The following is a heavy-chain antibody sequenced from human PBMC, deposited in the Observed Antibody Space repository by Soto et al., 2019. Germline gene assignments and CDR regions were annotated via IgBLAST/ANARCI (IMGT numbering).Heavy chain of an antibody. J-gene: IGHJ4*02. D-gene: IGHD3-22*01. Sequence: ASVKVSCKASGYTFTSYGISWVRQAPGQGLEWMGWISAYNGNTNYAQKLQGRVTMTTDTSTSTAYMELRSLRSDDTAVYYCARDRSYDSSGYCPYWGQGTLVTVSS. CDR3: ARDRSYDSSGYCPY. CDR1: GYTFTSYG. V-gene: IGHV1-18*01. CDR2: ISAYNGNT.